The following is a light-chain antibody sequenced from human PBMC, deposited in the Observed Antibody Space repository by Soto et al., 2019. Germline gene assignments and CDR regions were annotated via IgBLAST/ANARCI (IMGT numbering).Light chain of an antibody. CDR2: EVT. V-gene: IGLV2-8*01. CDR3: SSFAGGGNPVL. J-gene: IGLJ2*01. CDR1: SSDVGGYNY. Sequence: QSALTQPPSASGSLGQSVTISCTGTSSDVGGYNYVSWHQQHPGKAPKVMIYEVTKRPPGVTDRFSGSKTGNTASLTVSGRQAEDEADYYCSSFAGGGNPVLLGGGTKLTVL.